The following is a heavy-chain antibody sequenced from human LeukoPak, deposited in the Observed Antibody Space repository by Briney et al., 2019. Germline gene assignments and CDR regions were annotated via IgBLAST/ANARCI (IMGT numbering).Heavy chain of an antibody. CDR3: ARARTVTTWESYFDY. CDR2: ISSSGSTI. CDR1: GFTFSDYY. J-gene: IGHJ4*02. D-gene: IGHD4-17*01. Sequence: GGSLRLSCAASGFTFSDYYMSWIRQAPGKGLEWVSYISSSGSTIYYADSVKGRFTISRDNAKNPLYLQMNSLRAEDTAVYYCARARTVTTWESYFDYWGQGTLVTVSS. V-gene: IGHV3-11*01.